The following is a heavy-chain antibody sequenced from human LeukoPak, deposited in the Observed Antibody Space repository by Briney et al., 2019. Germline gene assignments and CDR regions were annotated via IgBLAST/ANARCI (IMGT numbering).Heavy chain of an antibody. D-gene: IGHD5-24*01. CDR1: GGSISSYY. J-gene: IGHJ4*02. CDR3: ARSRDGYQNFDY. V-gene: IGHV4-59*01. Sequence: AETLSLTCTVSGGSISSYYWSWIRQPPGKGLEWIGYIYYSGSTNYNPSLKSRVTISVDTSKNQFSLKLSSVTAADTAVYYCARSRDGYQNFDYWGQGTLVTVSS. CDR2: IYYSGST.